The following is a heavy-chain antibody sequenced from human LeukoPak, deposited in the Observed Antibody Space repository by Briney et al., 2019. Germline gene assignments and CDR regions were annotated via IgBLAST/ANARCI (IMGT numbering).Heavy chain of an antibody. CDR1: GGSLSSNSGD. CDR3: ARKQTTGAFDI. D-gene: IGHD1-1*01. Sequence: SQTLSLTCAFSGGSLSSNSGDWHWLRQSPSRGVEWLGSTYYRSKWYNDYAVSVKSQITINPDTSKNQFSLQLNSVTSEDTAVYYCARKQTTGAFDIWGQGTMVTVSS. CDR2: TYYRSKWYN. V-gene: IGHV6-1*01. J-gene: IGHJ3*02.